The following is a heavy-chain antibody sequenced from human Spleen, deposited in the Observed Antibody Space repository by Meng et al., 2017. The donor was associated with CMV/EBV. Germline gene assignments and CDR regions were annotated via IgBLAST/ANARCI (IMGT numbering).Heavy chain of an antibody. Sequence: SISNNSYYWRWIRQYPGRGLECIGYIYYSESTYYGPSLTSRASISIDTSKNQFSLRLSSVTAADTALYYCARGGGTAVFGVVLPPDYWGRGTLVTVSS. J-gene: IGHJ4*02. D-gene: IGHD3-3*01. CDR1: SISNNSYY. V-gene: IGHV4-31*02. CDR3: ARGGGTAVFGVVLPPDY. CDR2: IYYSEST.